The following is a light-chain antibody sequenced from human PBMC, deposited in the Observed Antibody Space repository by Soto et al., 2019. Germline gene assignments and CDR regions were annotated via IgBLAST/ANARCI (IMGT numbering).Light chain of an antibody. CDR1: QSNNSW. CDR3: QQYNSYSPLT. V-gene: IGKV1-5*03. Sequence: DIQMTQSPSTLSASVGDRVTNTCRASQSNNSWLAWYQQKPGKAPKLLIYKAFSLESGVPSRFSGSGSGTEFTLTISSLQPDDFATYYCQQYNSYSPLTFGGGTKVDIK. J-gene: IGKJ4*01. CDR2: KAF.